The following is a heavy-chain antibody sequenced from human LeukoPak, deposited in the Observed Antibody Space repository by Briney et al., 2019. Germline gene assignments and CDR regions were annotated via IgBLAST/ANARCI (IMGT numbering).Heavy chain of an antibody. Sequence: SETLSLTCTVSGGSVSSGSYYWSWIRQPPGKGLEWIGYIYYSGSTNYNPSLKSRVTISVDTSKNQFSLKLSSVTAADTAVYYCAADGARAFDIWAKGQWSPSLQ. J-gene: IGHJ3*02. CDR2: IYYSGST. CDR3: AADGARAFDI. D-gene: IGHD3-16*01. CDR1: GGSVSSGSYY. V-gene: IGHV4-61*01.